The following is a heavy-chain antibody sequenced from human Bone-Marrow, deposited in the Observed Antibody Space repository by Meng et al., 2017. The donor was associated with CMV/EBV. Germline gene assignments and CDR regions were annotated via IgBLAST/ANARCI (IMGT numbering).Heavy chain of an antibody. CDR3: ARGYCSSTSCYKNGMDV. CDR2: ISAYNGNT. J-gene: IGHJ6*02. V-gene: IGHV1-18*01. D-gene: IGHD2-2*02. Sequence: ASVKVSCKASGYTFTSYGISWVRQAPGQGLEWMGWISAYNGNTNYAQKLQGRVTMTTDTSTSTAYMELRSLRSEDTAVYYCARGYCSSTSCYKNGMDVWGQGPTVTFYS. CDR1: GYTFTSYG.